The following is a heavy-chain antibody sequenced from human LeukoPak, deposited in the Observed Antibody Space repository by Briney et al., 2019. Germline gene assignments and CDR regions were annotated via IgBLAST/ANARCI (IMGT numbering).Heavy chain of an antibody. CDR3: ARHGPLRLGELSPYDAFDI. V-gene: IGHV4-59*08. D-gene: IGHD3-16*02. CDR2: IYYSGST. J-gene: IGHJ3*02. Sequence: PSETLSLTCTVSGGSISSYYWSWIRQPPGKGLEWIGYIYYSGSTNYNPSLKSRVTLSVDTSKNQFSLKLSSVTAADTAVYYCARHGPLRLGELSPYDAFDIWGQGTMVTVSS. CDR1: GGSISSYY.